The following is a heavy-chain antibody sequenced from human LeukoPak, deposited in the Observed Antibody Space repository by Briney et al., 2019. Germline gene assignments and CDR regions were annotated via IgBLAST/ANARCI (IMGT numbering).Heavy chain of an antibody. J-gene: IGHJ3*02. D-gene: IGHD2/OR15-2a*01. CDR1: GYTFTGYY. V-gene: IGHV1-2*02. CDR3: ARDEYLLNAFDI. CDR2: ITPNSGGT. Sequence: ASVTVSFKASGYTFTGYYIYWVRQAPGQGLEWMGWITPNSGGTNYAQKFQGRATMTRDTSINTAYMELTRLTSDDTAVYYCARDEYLLNAFDIWGQGTMVTVSS.